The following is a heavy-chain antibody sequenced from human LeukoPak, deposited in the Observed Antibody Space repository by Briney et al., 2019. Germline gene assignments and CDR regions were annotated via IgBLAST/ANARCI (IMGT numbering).Heavy chain of an antibody. D-gene: IGHD5-18*01. CDR3: ARSRRGYSYD. J-gene: IGHJ4*02. CDR2: INHSGST. Sequence: SETLSLTCTVSGGSISSSSYYWGWIRQPPGKGLEWIGEINHSGSTNYNPSLKSRVTISVDTSKNQFSLKLSSVTAADTAVYYCARSRRGYSYDWGQGTLVTVSS. CDR1: GGSISSSSYY. V-gene: IGHV4-39*07.